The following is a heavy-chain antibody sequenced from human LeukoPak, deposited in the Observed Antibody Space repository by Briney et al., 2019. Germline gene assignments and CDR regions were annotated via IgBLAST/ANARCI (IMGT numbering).Heavy chain of an antibody. D-gene: IGHD6-6*01. Sequence: GGSLRLSCAASGFTFSSYSMNWVRQAPGKGLEWVSSISSSSSYIYYADSVKGRFTISRDNAKNSPYLQMNSLRAEDTAVYYCARDLYSSSWWFDPWGQGTLVTVSS. CDR3: ARDLYSSSWWFDP. V-gene: IGHV3-21*01. CDR2: ISSSSSYI. J-gene: IGHJ5*02. CDR1: GFTFSSYS.